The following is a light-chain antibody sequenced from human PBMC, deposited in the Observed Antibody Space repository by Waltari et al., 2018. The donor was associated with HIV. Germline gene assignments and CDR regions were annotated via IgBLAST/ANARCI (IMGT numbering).Light chain of an antibody. Sequence: IVLMQSPDTLSLSPGERATLSCRASQSVSGTYLAWYQQKPGQAPRLLIFGASRRATGIPDRFSGSGSGTDFTLTISRLEPEEFAVYFCHQYGGSPRTFGQGTKLEI. CDR1: QSVSGTY. CDR3: HQYGGSPRT. CDR2: GAS. V-gene: IGKV3-20*01. J-gene: IGKJ2*01.